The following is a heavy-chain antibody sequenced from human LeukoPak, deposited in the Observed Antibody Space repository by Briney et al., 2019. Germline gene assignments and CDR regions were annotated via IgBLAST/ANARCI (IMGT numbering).Heavy chain of an antibody. CDR3: ARLVATQHLDY. V-gene: IGHV4-59*08. D-gene: IGHD5-12*01. CDR2: IYYRGST. CDR1: GGSISSYY. Sequence: PSETLSLTCTVSGGSISSYYWSWIRQPPGKGLEWIGYIYYRGSTNYNPSLKSRVTISVDTSKNQFSLKLSSVTAADTAVYYCARLVATQHLDYWGQGTLVTVSS. J-gene: IGHJ4*02.